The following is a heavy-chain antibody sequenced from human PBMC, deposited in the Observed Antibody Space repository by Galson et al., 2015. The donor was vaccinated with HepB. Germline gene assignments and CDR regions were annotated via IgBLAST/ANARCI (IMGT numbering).Heavy chain of an antibody. J-gene: IGHJ5*02. CDR3: ARVISRLLNWFDP. V-gene: IGHV1-69*13. Sequence: SVKVSCKASGGTFSSYAISWVRQAPGQGLEWMGGIIPIFGTANYAQKFQGRVTITADESTSTAYMELSSLRSEDTAVYYCARVISRLLNWFDPWGQGTLVTVSS. D-gene: IGHD2/OR15-2a*01. CDR2: IIPIFGTA. CDR1: GGTFSSYA.